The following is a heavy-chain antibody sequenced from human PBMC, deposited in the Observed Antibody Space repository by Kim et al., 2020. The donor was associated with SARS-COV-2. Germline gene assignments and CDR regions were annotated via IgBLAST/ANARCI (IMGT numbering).Heavy chain of an antibody. Sequence: YNPSIKSRVTISVDTSKNQFSLKLSSVTAADTAVYYCARVSVGRLGWFDPWGQGTLVTVSS. V-gene: IGHV4-59*01. D-gene: IGHD3-16*01. J-gene: IGHJ5*02. CDR3: ARVSVGRLGWFDP.